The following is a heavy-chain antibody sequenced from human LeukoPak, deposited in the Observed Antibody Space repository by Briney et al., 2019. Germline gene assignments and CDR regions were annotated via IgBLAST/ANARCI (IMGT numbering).Heavy chain of an antibody. J-gene: IGHJ4*02. CDR3: AKVGNSTLFDY. V-gene: IGHV3-30*18. Sequence: PGRSLSLSCAASGFSFSNGDMHWVRQAPGKGLEWVAVISYDGSNKYYADSVKGRFTISRDNSKNTLYLQMNSLRAEDTAVYYCAKVGNSTLFDYWGQGTLVTVSS. CDR2: ISYDGSNK. CDR1: GFSFSNGD. D-gene: IGHD4-23*01.